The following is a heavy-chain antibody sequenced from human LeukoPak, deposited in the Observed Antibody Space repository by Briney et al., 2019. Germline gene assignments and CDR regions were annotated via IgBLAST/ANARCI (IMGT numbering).Heavy chain of an antibody. Sequence: ASETLSLTCPVYGVSISSGSYYWSWIRQPAGKGLEWIGRIYTSGSNNYNPSLKSRVTISVETSKNQSSLKLSSVTAADTAVYYCARGADYYILTGYPPYYWGQGTLVTVSS. D-gene: IGHD3-9*01. J-gene: IGHJ4*02. CDR2: IYTSGSN. V-gene: IGHV4-61*02. CDR3: ARGADYYILTGYPPYY. CDR1: GVSISSGSYY.